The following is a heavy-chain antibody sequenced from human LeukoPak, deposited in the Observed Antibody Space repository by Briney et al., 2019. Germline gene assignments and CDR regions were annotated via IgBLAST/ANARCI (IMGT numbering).Heavy chain of an antibody. D-gene: IGHD3-22*01. CDR1: GGSISSYY. CDR3: AREPLTTTRRTGWFDP. V-gene: IGHV4-59*12. CDR2: IYYSGSP. J-gene: IGHJ5*02. Sequence: SETLSLTCTVSGGSISSYYWSWIRQPPGKGLEYIGYIYYSGSPNYNPSLKSRVTISVDTSKNQFSLKLSSVTAADTAVYYCAREPLTTTRRTGWFDPWGQGTLVTVSS.